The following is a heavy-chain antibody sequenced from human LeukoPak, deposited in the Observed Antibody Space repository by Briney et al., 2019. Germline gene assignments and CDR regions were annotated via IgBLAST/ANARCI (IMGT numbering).Heavy chain of an antibody. D-gene: IGHD1-26*01. CDR2: INHSGST. CDR3: ARQSGSYFTLFDY. CDR1: GGSFSGYY. Sequence: SETLSLTCAVYGGSFSGYYWSWIRQPPGKGLEWIGEINHSGSTNYNPSLKSRVTISVDTSKNQFSLKLSSVTAADTAVYYCARQSGSYFTLFDYWGQGTLVTVSS. V-gene: IGHV4-34*01. J-gene: IGHJ4*02.